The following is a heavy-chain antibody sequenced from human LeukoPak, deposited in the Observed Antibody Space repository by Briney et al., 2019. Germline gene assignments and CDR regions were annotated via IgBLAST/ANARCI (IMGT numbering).Heavy chain of an antibody. CDR1: VFTFSSYA. Sequence: GGSVRLSCAASVFTFSSYAMSWVRQAPGKGWEWVSAISGSGGSTYYADSVKGRFTISRNNSKNTLYLKMNSLRAEDTAVYYCALGVLTAAGANFDYWGQGTLVTVSS. V-gene: IGHV3-23*01. D-gene: IGHD4/OR15-4a*01. CDR3: ALGVLTAAGANFDY. J-gene: IGHJ4*02. CDR2: ISGSGGST.